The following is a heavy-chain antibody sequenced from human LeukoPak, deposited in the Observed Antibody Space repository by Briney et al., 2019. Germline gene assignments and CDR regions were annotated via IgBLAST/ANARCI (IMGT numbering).Heavy chain of an antibody. V-gene: IGHV4-34*01. Sequence: SSETPSLTCAVYGGSFSGYYWSWIRQPPGKGLEWIGEINHSGSTNYNPSLKSRVTISVDTSKNQFSLQLSSVTAADTAVYYCARGRGRLGGSGSYRGYYYYYMDVWGKGTTVTVSS. CDR2: INHSGST. D-gene: IGHD3-10*01. CDR3: ARGRGRLGGSGSYRGYYYYYMDV. CDR1: GGSFSGYY. J-gene: IGHJ6*03.